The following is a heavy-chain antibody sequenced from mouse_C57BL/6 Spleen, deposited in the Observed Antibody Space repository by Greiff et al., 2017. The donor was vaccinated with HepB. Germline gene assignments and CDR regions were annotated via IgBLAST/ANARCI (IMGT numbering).Heavy chain of an antibody. J-gene: IGHJ3*01. Sequence: QVQLQQPGAELVKPGASVKMSCKASGYTFTSYWITWVKQRPGQGLEWIGDIYPGSGSTNYNEKFKSKATLTVDTSSSTAYMQLSSLTSEDSAVYYCARSPGSGLAWFAYWGQGTLVTVSA. CDR2: IYPGSGST. D-gene: IGHD3-2*02. V-gene: IGHV1-55*01. CDR3: ARSPGSGLAWFAY. CDR1: GYTFTSYW.